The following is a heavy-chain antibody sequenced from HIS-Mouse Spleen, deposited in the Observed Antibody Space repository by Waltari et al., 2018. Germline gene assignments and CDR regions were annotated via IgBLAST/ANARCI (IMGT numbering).Heavy chain of an antibody. CDR2: TYYRSKWYN. D-gene: IGHD7-27*01. Sequence: QVQLQQSGPGLVKPSQTLSLTCAISGARVSSNSAAWHWSRQSPSRGLEWLGRTYYRSKWYNDYAVSVKSRITINPDTSKNQFSLHLNSVTPEDTAVYYCARVTGDDAFDIWGQGTMVTVSS. J-gene: IGHJ3*02. V-gene: IGHV6-1*01. CDR1: GARVSSNSAA. CDR3: ARVTGDDAFDI.